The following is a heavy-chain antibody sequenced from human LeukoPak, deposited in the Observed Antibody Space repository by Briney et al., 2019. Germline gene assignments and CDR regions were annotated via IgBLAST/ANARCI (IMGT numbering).Heavy chain of an antibody. Sequence: PGGSLRLSCAASGFTFSSYSMNWVRQAPGKGLEWVSSISSSSYIYYADSVKGRFTISRDNAKNSLYLQMNSLRAEDTAVYYCARDPYLTRKSALDYWGQGTLVTVSS. D-gene: IGHD2-21*02. V-gene: IGHV3-21*01. CDR2: ISSSSYI. J-gene: IGHJ4*02. CDR3: ARDPYLTRKSALDY. CDR1: GFTFSSYS.